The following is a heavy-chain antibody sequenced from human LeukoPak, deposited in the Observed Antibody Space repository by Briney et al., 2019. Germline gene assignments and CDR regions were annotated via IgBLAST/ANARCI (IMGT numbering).Heavy chain of an antibody. CDR2: INHSGST. D-gene: IGHD6-19*01. CDR3: AGGGSGWPPDY. CDR1: GGSFSGYY. J-gene: IGHJ4*02. V-gene: IGHV4-34*01. Sequence: SETLSLTCAVYGGSFSGYYWSWIRQPPGKGLEWIGEINHSGSTNYNPSLKSRVTISVDTSKNQFSLKLSSVTAADTAVYYCAGGGSGWPPDYWGQGTLVTVSS.